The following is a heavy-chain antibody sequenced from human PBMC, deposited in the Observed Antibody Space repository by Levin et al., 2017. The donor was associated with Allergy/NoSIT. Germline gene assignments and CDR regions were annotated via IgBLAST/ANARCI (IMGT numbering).Heavy chain of an antibody. J-gene: IGHJ6*02. D-gene: IGHD2-15*01. V-gene: IGHV5-51*01. CDR3: ARGYCSGGSCNSDYYYYYGMDV. Sequence: AGESLKISCKGSGYSFTNYWIGWVRQIPGKGLEWMGIISPGGSDTRYSPSFRGQVTISADKSISTAFLQWSSLKASDTAIYYCARGYCSGGSCNSDYYYYYGMDVWGQGTTVTVSS. CDR2: ISPGGSDT. CDR1: GYSFTNYW.